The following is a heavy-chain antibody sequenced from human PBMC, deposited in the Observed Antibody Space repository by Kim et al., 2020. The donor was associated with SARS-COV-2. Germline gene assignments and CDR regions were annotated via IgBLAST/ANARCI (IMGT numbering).Heavy chain of an antibody. CDR2: IYYSGST. J-gene: IGHJ6*02. Sequence: SETLSLTCTASGGSISSSSYYWGWIRQPPGKGLEWIGSIYYSGSTYYNPSLKSRVTISVDTSKNQFSLKLSSVTAADTAVYYCARRGITMVRALSYGMDVWGQGTTVTVSS. D-gene: IGHD3-10*01. CDR3: ARRGITMVRALSYGMDV. CDR1: GGSISSSSYY. V-gene: IGHV4-39*01.